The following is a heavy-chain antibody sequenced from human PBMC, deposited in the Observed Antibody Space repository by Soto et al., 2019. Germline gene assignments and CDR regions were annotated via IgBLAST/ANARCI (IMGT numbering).Heavy chain of an antibody. CDR3: ARGRYDFWSGYRPTTYYFDS. CDR1: GGTFSSYS. Sequence: SVKVSCKAPGGTFSSYSISWVRQAPGQGLEWMGGITPLFGTINYAQNFQGRVTITADESTSTTYMELNSLRSEDTAVYYCARGRYDFWSGYRPTTYYFDSWGQGTLVTVSS. J-gene: IGHJ4*02. V-gene: IGHV1-69*13. D-gene: IGHD3-3*01. CDR2: ITPLFGTI.